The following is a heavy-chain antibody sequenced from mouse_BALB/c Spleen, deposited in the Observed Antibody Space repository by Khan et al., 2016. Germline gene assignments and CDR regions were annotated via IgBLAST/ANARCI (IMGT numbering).Heavy chain of an antibody. J-gene: IGHJ2*01. V-gene: IGHV5-6-3*01. CDR2: INSNGGST. CDR3: ARENYRYYFDY. Sequence: EVELVESGGGLVQPGGSLKLSCVASGFTFSTYGMSWVRQTPDKRLELVATINSNGGSTYYPDSVKGRITISRDNAKKTLYLQMSSLKSDDTAMYYCARENYRYYFDYWGHGTTLTVTS. CDR1: GFTFSTYG. D-gene: IGHD2-14*01.